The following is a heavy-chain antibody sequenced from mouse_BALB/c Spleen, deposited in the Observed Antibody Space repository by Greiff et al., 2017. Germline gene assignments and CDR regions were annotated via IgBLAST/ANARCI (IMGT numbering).Heavy chain of an antibody. J-gene: IGHJ3*01. D-gene: IGHD3-3*01. V-gene: IGHV3-2*02. CDR3: ARGTFAY. CDR2: ISYSGST. Sequence: EVKLQESGPGLVKPSQSLSLTCTVTGYSITSDYAWNWIRQFPGNKLEWMGYISYSGSTSYNPSLKSRISITRDTSKNQFFLQLNSVTTEDTATYYCARGTFAYWGQGTLVTVSA. CDR1: GYSITSDYA.